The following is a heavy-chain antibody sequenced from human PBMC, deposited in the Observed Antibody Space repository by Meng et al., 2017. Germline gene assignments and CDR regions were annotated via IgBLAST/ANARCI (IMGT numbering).Heavy chain of an antibody. V-gene: IGHV3-73*01. J-gene: IGHJ4*02. D-gene: IGHD2-2*01. CDR1: GVTFSGSD. Sequence: GGSLRLSCAVSGVTFSGSDIHWVRQASGKGLEWVGRIETKPNNYATSYGESLRGRFTISRDNSKNTLYLQMNSLRAEDTAVYYCARGGIFEGYQLLSAYFDYWGQGTLVTVSS. CDR2: IETKPNNYAT. CDR3: ARGGIFEGYQLLSAYFDY.